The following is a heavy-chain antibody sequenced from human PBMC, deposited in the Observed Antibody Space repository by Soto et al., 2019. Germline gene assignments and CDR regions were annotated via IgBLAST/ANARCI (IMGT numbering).Heavy chain of an antibody. Sequence: QVQLVESGGGVVQPGRSLRLSCAASGFTFSSYGMHWVRQAPGKGPEWVAVIWYDGSNKYYADSVKGRFTISRDNSKNTLYLQMNSLRAGDTAVYYCARDGGGVYGYYGMDVWGQGTTVTVSS. V-gene: IGHV3-33*01. CDR1: GFTFSSYG. CDR2: IWYDGSNK. CDR3: ARDGGGVYGYYGMDV. D-gene: IGHD3-16*01. J-gene: IGHJ6*02.